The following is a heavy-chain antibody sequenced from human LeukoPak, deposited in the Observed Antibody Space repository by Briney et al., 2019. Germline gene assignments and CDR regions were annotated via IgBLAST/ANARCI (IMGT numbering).Heavy chain of an antibody. V-gene: IGHV1-69*13. CDR1: GGTFSSYA. D-gene: IGHD6-6*01. J-gene: IGHJ4*02. Sequence: SVKVSCKASGGTFSSYAISWVRQAPGQGLEWMGGIIPIFGTANYAQKFQGRVTITADESTSTAYMELSSLRSEDTAVYYCARDGYGSSSFTPFDYWGQGTLVTVS. CDR2: IIPIFGTA. CDR3: ARDGYGSSSFTPFDY.